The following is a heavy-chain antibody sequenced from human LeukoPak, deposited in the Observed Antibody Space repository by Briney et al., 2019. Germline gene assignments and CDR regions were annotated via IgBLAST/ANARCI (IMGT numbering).Heavy chain of an antibody. CDR1: GFTFSSYA. CDR3: AKSYATSSWRLAPPSAFDY. J-gene: IGHJ4*02. D-gene: IGHD1-26*01. CDR2: ISGSGGST. Sequence: GGSLRLSCAASGFTFSSYAMSWVRQAPGKGLEWVSAISGSGGSTYYADSVKGRFTISRDNSKNTLYLQMNSLRAEDTAVYYCAKSYATSSWRLAPPSAFDYWGQGTLVTVSS. V-gene: IGHV3-23*01.